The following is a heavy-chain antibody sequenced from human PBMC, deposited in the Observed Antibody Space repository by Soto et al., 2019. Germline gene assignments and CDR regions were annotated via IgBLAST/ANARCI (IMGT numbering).Heavy chain of an antibody. Sequence: QVQLVESGGGVVQPGRSLRLSCAASGFTFSSYGMHWVRQAPGKGLEWVAVISYDGSNKYYADSVKGQFTISRDNSKNTLYLQMNSLRAEDTAVYYCARGGRSGYFDYWGQGTLVTVSS. CDR3: ARGGRSGYFDY. J-gene: IGHJ4*02. D-gene: IGHD2-15*01. V-gene: IGHV3-30*03. CDR2: ISYDGSNK. CDR1: GFTFSSYG.